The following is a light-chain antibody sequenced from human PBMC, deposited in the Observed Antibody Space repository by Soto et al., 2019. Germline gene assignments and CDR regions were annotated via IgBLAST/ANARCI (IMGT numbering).Light chain of an antibody. CDR3: QQSHSTPLT. CDR2: AAS. J-gene: IGKJ4*01. Sequence: DIQMTQSPSSLSASVGDRVTISCRASQGIGNALGWYQQKPGKPPKFLIYAASTLQRGVPSRFSGSGFGTEFTLTISSLQPEDFATYYCQQSHSTPLTFGGGTKVDIK. V-gene: IGKV1-39*01. CDR1: QGIGNA.